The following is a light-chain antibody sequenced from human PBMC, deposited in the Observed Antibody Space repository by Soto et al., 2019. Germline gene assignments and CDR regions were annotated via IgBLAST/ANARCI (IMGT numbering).Light chain of an antibody. CDR1: SSDVGKYNL. CDR3: CSYAGSNTWV. Sequence: QSALTQPASVSGSPGQSITISCTGTSSDVGKYNLVSWYQEHPDKAPKLMIYEGSKRPSGVSNRFSGSKSGNTASLTISGLQAEDEADYYCCSYAGSNTWVFGGGTKLTVL. J-gene: IGLJ3*02. CDR2: EGS. V-gene: IGLV2-23*01.